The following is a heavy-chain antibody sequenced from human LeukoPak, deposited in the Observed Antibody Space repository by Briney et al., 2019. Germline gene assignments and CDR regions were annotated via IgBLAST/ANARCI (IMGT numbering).Heavy chain of an antibody. CDR1: GFTFSSYS. Sequence: GGSLRLSCAASGFTFSSYSMNWVRQAPGKGPEWVANIKQDGSEKYYVDSVKGRFTISRDNAKNSLYLQMNSLRAEDTAVYYCARLNYYDSSGCFDYWGQGTLVTVSS. CDR2: IKQDGSEK. D-gene: IGHD3-22*01. V-gene: IGHV3-7*01. J-gene: IGHJ4*02. CDR3: ARLNYYDSSGCFDY.